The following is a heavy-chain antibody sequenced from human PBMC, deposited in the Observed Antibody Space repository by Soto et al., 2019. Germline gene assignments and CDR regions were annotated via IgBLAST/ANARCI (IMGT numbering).Heavy chain of an antibody. J-gene: IGHJ4*02. CDR1: GFTFSRYA. Sequence: GSLRLSCAASGFTFSRYAMSWVRQAPGKGLEWVSAISGSGGSTYYADSVKGRFTISRDNSKNTLYLQMNSLRAEDTAVYYCAKPGPGDCSGGSCYLDYWGQGTLVTVSS. CDR2: ISGSGGST. CDR3: AKPGPGDCSGGSCYLDY. D-gene: IGHD2-15*01. V-gene: IGHV3-23*01.